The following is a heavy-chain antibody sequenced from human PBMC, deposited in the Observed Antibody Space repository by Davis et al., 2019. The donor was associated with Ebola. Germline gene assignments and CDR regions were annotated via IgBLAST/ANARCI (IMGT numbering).Heavy chain of an antibody. V-gene: IGHV1-2*02. J-gene: IGHJ6*02. CDR3: ARDLSYSYYYHYYGMDV. CDR2: INPISGDT. Sequence: ASVKVSCKASGYTLTDYQMYWVRQAPGQGLEWMGGINPISGDTNYAERFQGRVTMTRDTSISTVYMELSRLRSDDTAVYYCARDLSYSYYYHYYGMDVWGQGTTVTVSS. D-gene: IGHD3-10*01. CDR1: GYTLTDYQ.